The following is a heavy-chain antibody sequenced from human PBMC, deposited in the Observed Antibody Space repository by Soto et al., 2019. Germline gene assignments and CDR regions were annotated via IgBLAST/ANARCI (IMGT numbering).Heavy chain of an antibody. CDR2: ISISGGNT. J-gene: IGHJ4*02. CDR1: GLPFSSHA. CDR3: ANEIRPNDY. D-gene: IGHD4-17*01. V-gene: IGHV3-23*01. Sequence: VQLLESGGGLVQPGGSLRLSCAASGLPFSSHAMRWVRQAPGKGLEWVSSISISGGNTYYADSVRGGFTISRDNSKNTLYLHMNSLAAEDTAIYYCANEIRPNDYWGQGTLVTVSS.